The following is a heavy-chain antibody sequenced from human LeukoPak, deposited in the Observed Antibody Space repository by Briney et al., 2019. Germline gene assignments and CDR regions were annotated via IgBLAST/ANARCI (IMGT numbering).Heavy chain of an antibody. Sequence: PGGSLRLSCVASGFTFSNYAMSWVRQAPGKGLEWVSAIPGSGTNRYYADSLKGRFTTSRDNSKNTVFLQMNSLRAEDTAVYYCAKDQKVGATSGYWGQGTLVTVSS. J-gene: IGHJ4*02. CDR1: GFTFSNYA. CDR2: IPGSGTNR. CDR3: AKDQKVGATSGY. V-gene: IGHV3-23*01. D-gene: IGHD1-26*01.